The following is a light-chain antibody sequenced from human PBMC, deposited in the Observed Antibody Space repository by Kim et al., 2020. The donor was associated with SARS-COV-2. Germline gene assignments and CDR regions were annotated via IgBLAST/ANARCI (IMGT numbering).Light chain of an antibody. CDR2: DVT. J-gene: IGLJ2*01. CDR3: SSYTSSNSLV. V-gene: IGLV2-14*03. CDR1: SSDVGGHDY. Sequence: QSALTQPASVSGSPGQSITISCTGTSSDVGGHDYVSWYQHHPGKAPKALIYDVTERSSGVSHRFSGSKSGNTASLIISGLQAEDEADYYCSSYTSSNSLVFGGGTKVTVL.